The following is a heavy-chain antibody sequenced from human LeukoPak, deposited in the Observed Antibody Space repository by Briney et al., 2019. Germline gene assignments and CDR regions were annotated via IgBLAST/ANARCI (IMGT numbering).Heavy chain of an antibody. V-gene: IGHV1-24*01. D-gene: IGHD6-19*01. J-gene: IGHJ4*02. CDR3: VTDIRSGWRNY. Sequence: ASVKVSCKVSGYTLTESSMHSVRQAPGNGLEWMGGFEPEDVEPIYAQKTQGRVTMTEDTSVHTAYMEFRSLRSEDTAVYYCVTDIRSGWRNYWGQGTLITVSS. CDR1: GYTLTESS. CDR2: FEPEDVEP.